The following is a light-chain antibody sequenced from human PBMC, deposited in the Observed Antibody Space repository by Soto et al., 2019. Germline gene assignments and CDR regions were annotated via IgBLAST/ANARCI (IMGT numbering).Light chain of an antibody. CDR2: GNT. J-gene: IGLJ1*01. V-gene: IGLV1-44*01. CDR3: ATWNDGVFV. CDR1: TSNSGGSN. Sequence: QSVLTQPPSASGTPGQRVTISCAGSTSNSGGSNVSWYQQFPGAAPKLLIYGNTQRPIGVPVRFSASKSDTSASLAISGLQSEDEADYYCATWNDGVFVFENGTKVTVL.